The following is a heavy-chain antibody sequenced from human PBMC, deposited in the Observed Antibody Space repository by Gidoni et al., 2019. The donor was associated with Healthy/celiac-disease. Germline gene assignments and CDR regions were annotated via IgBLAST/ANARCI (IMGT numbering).Heavy chain of an antibody. CDR2: SNPNSGGT. CDR3: ARMGGRVGPAAPNWFDP. J-gene: IGHJ5*02. V-gene: IGHV1-2*06. D-gene: IGHD2-2*01. Sequence: QVQLVQSGAEVKKPGASVQVSCKASGSTFTGYYMHWVRQAPGQGLEWMGRSNPNSGGTNEAQKFQGRVTMTRDTSISIAYMELSRLRSDDTAVYYCARMGGRVGPAAPNWFDPWGQGTLVTVSS. CDR1: GSTFTGYY.